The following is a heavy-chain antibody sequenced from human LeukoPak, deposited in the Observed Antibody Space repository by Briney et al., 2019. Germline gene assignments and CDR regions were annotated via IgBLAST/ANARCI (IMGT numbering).Heavy chain of an antibody. D-gene: IGHD3-10*01. Sequence: GGSLRLSCAASGFTFSSYAMTWVRQAPGKGLEWVSAISGSGSTYYADSVKGRFAISRDNSKNTLYLQMNSLRAEDTAVYYCAKGYGSGSYSYWGQGTLVTVSS. CDR1: GFTFSSYA. V-gene: IGHV3-23*01. CDR2: ISGSGST. CDR3: AKGYGSGSYSY. J-gene: IGHJ4*02.